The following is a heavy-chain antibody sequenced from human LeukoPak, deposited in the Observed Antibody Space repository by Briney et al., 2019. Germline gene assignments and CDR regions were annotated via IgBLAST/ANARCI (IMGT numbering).Heavy chain of an antibody. J-gene: IGHJ4*02. CDR3: ARGSGIVSMWDYFDY. D-gene: IGHD3-10*02. CDR2: INTDGSTT. V-gene: IGHV3-74*01. Sequence: GGSLRLSCVVSGFTFSTYWMYWVRQAPGKGLVWVSRINTDGSTTNYADSVKGRFTISRDNAKNALFLQMNSLRAEDTAVYYCARGSGIVSMWDYFDYWGQGTLVTVSS. CDR1: GFTFSTYW.